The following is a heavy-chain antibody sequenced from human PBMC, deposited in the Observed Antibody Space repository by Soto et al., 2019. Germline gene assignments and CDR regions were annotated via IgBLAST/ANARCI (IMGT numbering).Heavy chain of an antibody. J-gene: IGHJ6*02. D-gene: IGHD2-15*01. CDR3: ARDRGYDAHDYYYNAMDV. CDR2: IRGFSPYT. Sequence: VQLVESGGGLVQPGGSLRLSCVASGFTFRTYTINWVRQAPGKGLEWVSGIRGFSPYTFYAESVKGRFTISRDNAKNSLYLEMNSLGVEDTAVYYCARDRGYDAHDYYYNAMDVWGQGTTVTVSS. CDR1: GFTFRTYT. V-gene: IGHV3-21*01.